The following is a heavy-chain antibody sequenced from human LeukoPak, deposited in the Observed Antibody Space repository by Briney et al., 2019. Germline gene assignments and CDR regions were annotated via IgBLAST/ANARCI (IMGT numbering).Heavy chain of an antibody. CDR3: AKLVGTGNTPTDY. V-gene: IGHV3-23*01. CDR2: ISASGRNR. Sequence: GRSFRLSCAASGFTFSNYAMTWVRQAPGKGLELVSVISASGRNRDYADSVKGRFTISRDNAENTLSLLMNSLRAEDTAIYYCAKLVGTGNTPTDYWGKGTLISVSS. J-gene: IGHJ4*02. CDR1: GFTFSNYA. D-gene: IGHD1-7*01.